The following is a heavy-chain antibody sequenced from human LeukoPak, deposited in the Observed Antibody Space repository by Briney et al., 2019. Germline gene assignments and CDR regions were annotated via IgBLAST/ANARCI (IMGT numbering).Heavy chain of an antibody. D-gene: IGHD6-13*01. CDR3: AKDGMGSSWYGGHFDY. V-gene: IGHV3-9*03. CDR2: ICWNSGSI. Sequence: GGSLRLSCAASGFTFDDYAMHWVRQAPGKGLEWVSGICWNSGSIGYADSVKGRFTISRDNAKNSLYLQMNSPRAEDMALYYCAKDGMGSSWYGGHFDYWGQGTLVTVSS. J-gene: IGHJ4*02. CDR1: GFTFDDYA.